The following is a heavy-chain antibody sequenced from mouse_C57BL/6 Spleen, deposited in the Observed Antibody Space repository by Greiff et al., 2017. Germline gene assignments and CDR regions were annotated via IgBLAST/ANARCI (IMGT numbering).Heavy chain of an antibody. CDR2: IYPGDGDT. CDR1: GYAFSSSW. Sequence: ESGPELVKPGASVKISCKASGYAFSSSWMNWVKQRPGKGLEWIGRIYPGDGDTNYNGKFKGKATLTADKSSSTAYMQLSSLTSEDSAVYFCAISSYYFDYWGQGTTLTVSS. J-gene: IGHJ2*01. D-gene: IGHD1-1*01. CDR3: AISSYYFDY. V-gene: IGHV1-82*01.